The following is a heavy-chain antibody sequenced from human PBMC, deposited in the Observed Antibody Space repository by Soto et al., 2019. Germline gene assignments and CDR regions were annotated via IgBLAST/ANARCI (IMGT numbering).Heavy chain of an antibody. CDR2: MKGYSGNP. Sequence: QVQLLQSGAEVKKPGASVKISCKASGYNFNNYEINWVRQAPAQGLEWMGWMKGYSGNPLYAQNFQGRLTLTRDTSTTTAYLELTSLAYEDTAIYFCAIRRGESYYGLDYWGQGTLVTVSS. D-gene: IGHD1-26*01. V-gene: IGHV1-8*01. CDR3: AIRRGESYYGLDY. J-gene: IGHJ4*02. CDR1: GYNFNNYE.